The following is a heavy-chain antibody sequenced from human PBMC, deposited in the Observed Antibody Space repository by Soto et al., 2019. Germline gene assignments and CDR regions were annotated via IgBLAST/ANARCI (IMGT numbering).Heavy chain of an antibody. CDR1: GESISGYY. J-gene: IGHJ6*01. CDR2: IDPSGGT. Sequence: SETLSLTCAVYGESISGYYWNWIRQPPGKGLEWIGEIDPSGGTNYNPSLKSRVTVSVDTSRSEFSLSLRSVTAADTAVYYCARGRGLDVWGQGTTVTVSS. V-gene: IGHV4-34*01. CDR3: ARGRGLDV.